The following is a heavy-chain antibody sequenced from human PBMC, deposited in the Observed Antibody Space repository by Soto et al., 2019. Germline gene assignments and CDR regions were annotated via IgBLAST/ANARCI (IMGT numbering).Heavy chain of an antibody. Sequence: ASVKVSCKASGYTFTGYYMHWVRQAPGQGLEWMGWINPNSGGTNYAQKFQGWVTMTRDTSISTAYMELSRLRSDDTAVYYCARAQWTGKYGGNFYFDYWGQGTLVTVSS. CDR2: INPNSGGT. D-gene: IGHD2-21*02. CDR3: ARAQWTGKYGGNFYFDY. CDR1: GYTFTGYY. V-gene: IGHV1-2*04. J-gene: IGHJ4*02.